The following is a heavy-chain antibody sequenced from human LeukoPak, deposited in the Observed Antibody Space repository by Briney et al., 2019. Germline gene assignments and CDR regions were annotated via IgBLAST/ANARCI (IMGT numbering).Heavy chain of an antibody. CDR1: GFTFSSYA. CDR3: AKDQWLVHIFDY. J-gene: IGHJ4*02. V-gene: IGHV3-23*01. CDR2: ISGSGGST. D-gene: IGHD6-19*01. Sequence: SGGSLRLSCAASGFTFSSYAMSWVRQAPGKGLEWVSAISGSGGSTYYADSVEGRFTISRDNSKNTLYLQMNSLRAEDTAVYYCAKDQWLVHIFDYWGQGTLVTVSS.